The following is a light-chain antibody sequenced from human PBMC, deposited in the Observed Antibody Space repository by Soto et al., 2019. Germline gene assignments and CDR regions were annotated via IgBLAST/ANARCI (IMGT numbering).Light chain of an antibody. J-gene: IGKJ1*01. Sequence: EIVMTQSPATLSVSPGERXXLXXXASQSVSXXXAWYQQKPGQAPRLLIYGASARATGIPARFSGSGSGTEFTLTISSLQSGDFAVYXXXQYXNWPPMAFGQGTKVEIK. CDR3: XQYXNWPPMA. CDR1: QSVSXX. CDR2: GAS. V-gene: IGKV3-15*01.